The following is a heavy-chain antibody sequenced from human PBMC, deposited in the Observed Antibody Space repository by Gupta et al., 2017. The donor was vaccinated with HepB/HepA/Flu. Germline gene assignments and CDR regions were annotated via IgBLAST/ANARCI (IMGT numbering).Heavy chain of an antibody. Sequence: QLQLQESGPGLVQPSETLSLTCTVSGGSISSSSYSWGWGWIRQPPGKGLEWIGSLYYDGSPYYNPSLNNRVTISVDTSKNQFSLKLNSVTAADTAVYYCARVLPTGDRGRGYFDYWGQGTLVTVSS. CDR1: GGSISSSSYS. D-gene: IGHD1-1*01. CDR2: LYYDGSP. CDR3: ARVLPTGDRGRGYFDY. J-gene: IGHJ4*02. V-gene: IGHV4-39*02.